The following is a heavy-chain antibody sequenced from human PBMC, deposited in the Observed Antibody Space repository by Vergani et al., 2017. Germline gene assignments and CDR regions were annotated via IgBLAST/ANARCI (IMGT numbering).Heavy chain of an antibody. CDR1: GGSISSYY. CDR2: IYYSGNT. V-gene: IGHV4-59*01. CDR3: ARVGPERYYDSSGYRVRYFDY. J-gene: IGHJ4*02. Sequence: QVQLQESGPGLVKPSETLSLTCTVSGGSISSYYWSWIRQPPGKGLEWIGYIYYSGNTNYNPSLKSRVTISVDTSKNQFSLKLSSVTAADTAVYYCARVGPERYYDSSGYRVRYFDYWGQGTLVTVSS. D-gene: IGHD3-22*01.